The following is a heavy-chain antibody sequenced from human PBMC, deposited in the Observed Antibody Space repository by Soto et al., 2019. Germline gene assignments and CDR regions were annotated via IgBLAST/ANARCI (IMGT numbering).Heavy chain of an antibody. CDR3: ASIFGWYTIDH. V-gene: IGHV4-4*02. CDR2: IHHSGST. CDR1: SASIITEQR. D-gene: IGHD6-19*01. J-gene: IGHJ4*02. Sequence: QMQLQESGPGLVKPSETLSLTCAVSSASIITEQRWTWVRQPPGKGLESIGEIHHSGSTNNNPSLRSRVTISVDKSKNQFALNLHPVTAAATALYYWASIFGWYTIDHWGQGTLVIVSS.